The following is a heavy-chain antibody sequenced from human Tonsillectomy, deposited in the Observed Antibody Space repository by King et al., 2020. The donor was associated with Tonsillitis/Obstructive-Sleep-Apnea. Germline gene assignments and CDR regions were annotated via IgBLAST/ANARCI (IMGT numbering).Heavy chain of an antibody. Sequence: VQLVDSGGGVVRPGGSLRFSCAASGFTFEDFGMSGVRQAPGKGLEWGSGVNWIGVNKRYADSVKGRLTISKDKAKNSLYLQMSSLRAEDTAFYYCARNFGDPDYWGQGTLVTVSS. CDR1: GFTFEDFG. CDR3: ARNFGDPDY. CDR2: VNWIGVNK. J-gene: IGHJ4*02. D-gene: IGHD4-17*01. V-gene: IGHV3-20*04.